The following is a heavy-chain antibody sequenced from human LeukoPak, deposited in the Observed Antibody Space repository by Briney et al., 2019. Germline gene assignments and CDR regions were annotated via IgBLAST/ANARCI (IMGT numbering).Heavy chain of an antibody. Sequence: PGGSLRLSCAASGFTFSGYSIHWVRQSSGKGLEWVGQIYKKDKGYATAIAYAASVKGRFTISRDASINTAYLQMKSLKTEDTALYYCTRYSGTYNCFDPWGQGTLVTVSS. CDR3: TRYSGTYNCFDP. CDR1: GFTFSGYS. J-gene: IGHJ5*02. CDR2: IYKKDKGYAT. D-gene: IGHD1-26*01. V-gene: IGHV3-73*01.